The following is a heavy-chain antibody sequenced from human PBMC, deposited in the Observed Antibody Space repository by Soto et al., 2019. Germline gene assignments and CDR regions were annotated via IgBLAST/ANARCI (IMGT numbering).Heavy chain of an antibody. J-gene: IGHJ4*02. Sequence: QVQLVQSGAEVKKPGASLKVSCKASGYTFTSYYMNWVRQAPGQGLEWMGIINRSGGSTSYAQKFQGRVTMTRDTSTSTVYMELSNLRSEDTAVYYCARGYDYLWGSFRYYFDYWGQGTLVTVSS. V-gene: IGHV1-46*03. CDR2: INRSGGST. CDR3: ARGYDYLWGSFRYYFDY. D-gene: IGHD3-16*02. CDR1: GYTFTSYY.